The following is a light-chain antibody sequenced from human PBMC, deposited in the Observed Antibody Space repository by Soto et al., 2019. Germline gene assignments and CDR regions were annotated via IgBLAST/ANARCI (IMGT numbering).Light chain of an antibody. J-gene: IGLJ1*01. CDR1: SSDIGLYNY. CDR3: NSYTSNSTLFV. CDR2: EVS. Sequence: QSVLTQPASVSGSPGQSITISCTGTSSDIGLYNYVSWYQQYPGKAPKLLIYEVSNRPSGVSNRFSGSKSGNTASLTISGLQAEDEADYYCNSYTSNSTLFVFGSGTKLTVL. V-gene: IGLV2-14*01.